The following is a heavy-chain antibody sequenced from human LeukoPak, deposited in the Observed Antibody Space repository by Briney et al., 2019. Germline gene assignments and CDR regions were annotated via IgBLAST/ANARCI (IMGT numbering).Heavy chain of an antibody. CDR2: ISGSGGST. CDR3: ARVTDYYYGMDV. CDR1: GFTFSSYA. J-gene: IGHJ6*02. V-gene: IGHV3-23*01. Sequence: GGSLRLSCAASGFTFSSYAMSWVRQAPGKGLEWVSAISGSGGSTYYADSVKGRFTISRDNSKNTLYLQMNSLRAEDTAVYYCARVTDYYYGMDVWGQGTTVTVSS.